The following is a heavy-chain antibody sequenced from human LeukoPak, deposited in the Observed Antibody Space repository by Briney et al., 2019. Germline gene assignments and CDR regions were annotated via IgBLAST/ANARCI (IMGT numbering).Heavy chain of an antibody. D-gene: IGHD3-3*01. V-gene: IGHV3-21*01. CDR3: ASGMTLRFLEWLSS. CDR2: ISSSSSYI. Sequence: GGSLRLSCAASGFTFSSYSMNWVRQAPGKGLEWVSSISSSSSYIYYADSVKGRFTISRDNAKNSLYLQMNSLRAEDTAVYYCASGMTLRFLEWLSSWGRGTLVTVSS. CDR1: GFTFSSYS. J-gene: IGHJ5*02.